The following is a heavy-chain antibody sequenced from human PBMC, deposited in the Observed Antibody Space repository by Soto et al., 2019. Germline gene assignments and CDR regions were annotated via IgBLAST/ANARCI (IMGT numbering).Heavy chain of an antibody. Sequence: PSETLSLTCAVYGGSFSGYYWTWIRQPPGTGLEWIGEINHSGSTNYNPSLKSRVTISVDTSKYQFSLKLTSVTAADTAVYYCARDKITGLFDYWGQGTLVTVPS. V-gene: IGHV4-34*01. CDR3: ARDKITGLFDY. J-gene: IGHJ4*02. CDR1: GGSFSGYY. D-gene: IGHD2-8*02. CDR2: INHSGST.